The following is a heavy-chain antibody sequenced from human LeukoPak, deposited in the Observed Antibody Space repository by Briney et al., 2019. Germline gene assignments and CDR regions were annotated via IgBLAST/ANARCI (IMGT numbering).Heavy chain of an antibody. V-gene: IGHV3-7*01. J-gene: IGHJ4*02. CDR3: ARGDWYFDD. D-gene: IGHD2-21*02. CDR2: IKQDGSEK. Sequence: GGSLGLSCAASGFTFSSYWMSWVRQAPGKGLEWVANIKQDGSEKYYVDSVKGRFSISRDNAKNSLHLQMDSLRAEDTAVYYCARGDWYFDDWGQGILVTVSS. CDR1: GFTFSSYW.